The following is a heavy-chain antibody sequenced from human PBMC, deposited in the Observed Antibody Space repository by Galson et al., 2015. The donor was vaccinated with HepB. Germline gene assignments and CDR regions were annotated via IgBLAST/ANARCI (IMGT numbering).Heavy chain of an antibody. Sequence: SVKVSCKASGYTFTGYFLHWVRQAPGQGLEWMGWMNPNSGNTGYAQKFQGRVTMTRNTSISTAYMELSSLRSEDTAVYHCARGRVAAMGGSYYYYYGMDVWGQGTTVTVSS. V-gene: IGHV1-8*02. CDR2: MNPNSGNT. CDR1: GYTFTGYF. D-gene: IGHD3-16*01. J-gene: IGHJ6*02. CDR3: ARGRVAAMGGSYYYYYGMDV.